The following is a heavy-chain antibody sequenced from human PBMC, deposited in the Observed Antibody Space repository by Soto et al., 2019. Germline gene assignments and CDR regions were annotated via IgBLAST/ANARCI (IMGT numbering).Heavy chain of an antibody. V-gene: IGHV1-69*13. J-gene: IGHJ5*02. Sequence: SVKVSCKASGGTFSSYAISWVRQAPGQGLEWMGGIIPIFGTANYAQKFQGRVTITADESTSTAYMELSSLRSEDTAAYYCARDYYDSSAEKNWFDPWGQGTLVTVSS. CDR1: GGTFSSYA. CDR2: IIPIFGTA. D-gene: IGHD3-22*01. CDR3: ARDYYDSSAEKNWFDP.